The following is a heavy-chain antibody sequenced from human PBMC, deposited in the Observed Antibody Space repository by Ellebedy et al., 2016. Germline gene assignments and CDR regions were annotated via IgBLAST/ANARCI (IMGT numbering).Heavy chain of an antibody. J-gene: IGHJ4*02. V-gene: IGHV1-8*01. CDR3: ARTPVAVAGRGDH. CDR2: MNPNSGNT. Sequence: ASVKVSXKASGYTFTSYDINWVRQATGQGLEWMGWMNPNSGNTGYAQKFQGRVTMTRNTSISTAYMELSSLRSEDTAVYYCARTPVAVAGRGDHWGQGTLVTVSS. CDR1: GYTFTSYD. D-gene: IGHD6-19*01.